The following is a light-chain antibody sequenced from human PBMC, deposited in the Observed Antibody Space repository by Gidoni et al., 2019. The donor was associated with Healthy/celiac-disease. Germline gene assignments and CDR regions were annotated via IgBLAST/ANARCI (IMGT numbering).Light chain of an antibody. CDR3: QQRSNWPPMYT. V-gene: IGKV3-11*01. CDR2: DAS. J-gene: IGKJ2*01. CDR1: QRVSSY. Sequence: EIVLTQYPATLSLSPGERATLSCRASQRVSSYLAWYQQKPGQAPRLLIYDASNRATGIPARFSGSGSGTDFTLTISSLEPEDFAVYYCQQRSNWPPMYTFGQGTKLEIK.